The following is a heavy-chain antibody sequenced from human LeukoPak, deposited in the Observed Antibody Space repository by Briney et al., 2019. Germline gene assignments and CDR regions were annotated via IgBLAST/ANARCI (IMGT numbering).Heavy chain of an antibody. V-gene: IGHV3-30-3*01. CDR2: ISYDGSNK. Sequence: GGSLRLSCAASGFTFSSYAMHWVRQAPGKGLEWVAVISYDGSNKYYADSVKGRFTISRDNSKNTLYLQMNSLRAEDTAVYYCARDTSYGAIDYWGQGTLVTVSS. CDR1: GFTFSSYA. CDR3: ARDTSYGAIDY. D-gene: IGHD4-17*01. J-gene: IGHJ4*02.